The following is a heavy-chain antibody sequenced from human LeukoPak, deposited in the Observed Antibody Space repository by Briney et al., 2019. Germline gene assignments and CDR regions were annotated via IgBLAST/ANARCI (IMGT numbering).Heavy chain of an antibody. CDR3: AKLRGPTSFFDY. J-gene: IGHJ4*02. CDR1: GFTFSSYA. CDR2: ISGSGSST. Sequence: GSLRLSCAASGFTFSSYAMSWVRQAPGKGLGWVSVISGSGSSTNYADSVKGRFTISRDNSKNTLYLQMNSLRAEDTAVYYCAKLRGPTSFFDYWGQGTLVTVSS. D-gene: IGHD3-10*01. V-gene: IGHV3-23*01.